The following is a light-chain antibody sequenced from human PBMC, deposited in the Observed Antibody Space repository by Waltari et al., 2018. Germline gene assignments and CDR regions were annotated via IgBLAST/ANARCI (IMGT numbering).Light chain of an antibody. CDR2: DAS. V-gene: IGKV3-20*01. CDR3: QKYGSTPRP. Sequence: EIVLTQSPGTLSLSPGERASLSCRASQIISPSYLAWYQQKPGQAPRPLIYDASRRATGIPDRFSGSGSGTDFTLTISRLEPEDFAVYYCQKYGSTPRPFGGGTKVEIK. CDR1: QIISPSY. J-gene: IGKJ4*01.